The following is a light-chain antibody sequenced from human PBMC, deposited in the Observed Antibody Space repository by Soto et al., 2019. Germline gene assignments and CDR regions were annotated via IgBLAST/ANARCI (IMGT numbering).Light chain of an antibody. V-gene: IGKV3D-15*01. CDR2: DAS. CDR1: QSVSSN. CDR3: QQNSSSPS. J-gene: IGKJ5*01. Sequence: EILMTQSPATMSVSPGERATLSCRASQSVSSNFAWYQQKPGQAPRLLIYDASSRAACIPDRFSGRGSGTEFTLSIGSLQSEDFAVYYCQQNSSSPSFGQGTRLEI.